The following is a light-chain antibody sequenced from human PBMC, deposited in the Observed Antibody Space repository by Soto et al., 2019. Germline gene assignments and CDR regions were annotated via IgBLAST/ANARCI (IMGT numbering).Light chain of an antibody. V-gene: IGKV1-27*01. Sequence: IQLTQSPSTLPASVGDRVTLTCRASQSISNWLAWYQQKPGKVPKLLIYAASTLQSGVPSRFSGSGSGTDFTLTISSLQPEDVATYYCQKYNSAPQTFGQGTKVEIK. CDR1: QSISNW. CDR2: AAS. J-gene: IGKJ1*01. CDR3: QKYNSAPQT.